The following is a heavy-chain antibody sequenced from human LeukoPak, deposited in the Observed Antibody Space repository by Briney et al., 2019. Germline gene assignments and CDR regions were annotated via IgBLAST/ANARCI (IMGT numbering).Heavy chain of an antibody. CDR3: AGLVGRYSSGLYYYYFDY. J-gene: IGHJ4*02. CDR1: GGSINSLDL. V-gene: IGHV4-4*02. Sequence: SGTLSLTCTVSGGSINSLDLWSWVRQPPGKGLEWIGEMYLSGTTHSNPFVKSRVTISIDKSKNQFFLNLSSVTAADTAVYYCAGLVGRYSSGLYYYYFDYWGQGTLVTVSS. D-gene: IGHD3-22*01. CDR2: MYLSGTT.